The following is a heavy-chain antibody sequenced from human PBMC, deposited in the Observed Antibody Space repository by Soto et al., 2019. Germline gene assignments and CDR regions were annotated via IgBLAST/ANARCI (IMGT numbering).Heavy chain of an antibody. CDR1: GFTFSTHS. J-gene: IGHJ4*02. D-gene: IGHD3-10*01. V-gene: IGHV3-30-3*01. Sequence: QVQLVESGGGVVQPGRSLRLSCAASGFTFSTHSMHWVRQAPGKGLEWVTLISYDGRNKYYADSVKGRFTISRDNSKSTLYLEVNSLTIEDTAVYYWARGYPYYYGSGGMFYSDFWGQGTLVTVSS. CDR3: ARGYPYYYGSGGMFYSDF. CDR2: ISYDGRNK.